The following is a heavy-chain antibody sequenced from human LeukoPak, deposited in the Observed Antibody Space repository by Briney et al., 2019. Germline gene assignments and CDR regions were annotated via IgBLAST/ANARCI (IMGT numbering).Heavy chain of an antibody. J-gene: IGHJ5*01. Sequence: PGGSLRLSCAASGFTVSSNYMSWVRQAPGKGLEWVSVIYSGGSTYYADSVKGRFTISRDNSKSTLYIQMNSLRAEDTAVYYCARASGSYWWFDSWGQGTLVTVSS. CDR1: GFTVSSNY. CDR3: ARASGSYWWFDS. V-gene: IGHV3-53*01. D-gene: IGHD1-26*01. CDR2: IYSGGST.